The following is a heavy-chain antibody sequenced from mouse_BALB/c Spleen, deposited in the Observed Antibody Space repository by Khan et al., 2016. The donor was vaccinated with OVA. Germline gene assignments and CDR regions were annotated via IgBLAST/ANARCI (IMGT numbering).Heavy chain of an antibody. CDR2: IWGGGSK. V-gene: IGHV2-6-5*01. Sequence: QVQLKQSGPGLVAPSQSLSITCTVSRFSLTDYAVSWIRQPPGKGLEWLGVIWGGGSKYYNSVLKSRLSISKDNSKSQVFLKMNSLQTDDTAMYYCAKDPPYYGMDYWGQGTSVTVSS. CDR1: RFSLTDYA. CDR3: AKDPPYYGMDY. J-gene: IGHJ4*01.